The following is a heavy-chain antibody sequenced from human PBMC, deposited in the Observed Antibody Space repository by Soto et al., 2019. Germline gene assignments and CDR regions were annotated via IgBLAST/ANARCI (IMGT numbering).Heavy chain of an antibody. CDR2: IYATGTT. CDR1: GASISGFY. Sequence: SETLSLTCTVSGASISGFYWSWIRKSAGKGLEWIGRIYATGTTDYNPSLKSRVMMSVDTSKKQFSLKLRSVTAADTAVYYCVRDGTKTLRDWIDPWGQGISVTVSS. CDR3: VRDGTKTLRDWIDP. V-gene: IGHV4-4*07. J-gene: IGHJ5*02. D-gene: IGHD1-1*01.